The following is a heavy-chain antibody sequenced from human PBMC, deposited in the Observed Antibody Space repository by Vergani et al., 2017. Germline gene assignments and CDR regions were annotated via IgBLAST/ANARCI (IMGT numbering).Heavy chain of an antibody. CDR3: ARGPDMVGIDY. V-gene: IGHV4-61*01. CDR1: GGSVSSGSYY. Sequence: QVQLQESGPGLVKPSETLSLTCTVSGGSVSSGSYYWSWIRQPPGKGLEWIGYIYYSGSTNYHPSLKSRVTISVDTSKNQFSLKLSSVTAADTAVYYCARGPDMVGIDYWGQGTLVTVSS. CDR2: IYYSGST. J-gene: IGHJ4*02. D-gene: IGHD2-15*01.